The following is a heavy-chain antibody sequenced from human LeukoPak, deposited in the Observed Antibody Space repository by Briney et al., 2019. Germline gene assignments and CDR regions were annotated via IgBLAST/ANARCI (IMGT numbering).Heavy chain of an antibody. J-gene: IGHJ3*02. CDR1: GYTFTSNY. CDR2: INPSGGST. Sequence: ASVKVSCKAFGYTFTSNYMHWVRQAPGQGLEWMGIINPSGGSTSYAQKFQGRVTMTRDMSTSTVYMELSSLRSEDTAVYYCAKDGDRDAFDIWGQGTMVTVSS. D-gene: IGHD4-17*01. V-gene: IGHV1-46*01. CDR3: AKDGDRDAFDI.